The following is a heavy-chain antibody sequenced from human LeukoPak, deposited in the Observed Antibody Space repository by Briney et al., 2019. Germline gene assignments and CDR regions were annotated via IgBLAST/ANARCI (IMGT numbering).Heavy chain of an antibody. D-gene: IGHD2-15*01. CDR3: AIANCSGGSCYGFPPNWFDP. V-gene: IGHV4-39*07. CDR2: IYYSGST. CDR1: GGSISSSSYY. Sequence: SETLSLTCTVSGGSISSSSYYWGWIRQPPGKGLKWIGSIYYSGSTYYDPSLKSRVTISVDTSKNQFSLKLSSVTAADTAVYYCAIANCSGGSCYGFPPNWFDPWGQGTLVTVS. J-gene: IGHJ5*02.